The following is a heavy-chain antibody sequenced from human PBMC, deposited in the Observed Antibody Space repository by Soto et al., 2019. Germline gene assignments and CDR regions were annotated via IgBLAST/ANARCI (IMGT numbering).Heavy chain of an antibody. CDR1: GFTFSSYW. CDR3: ARDPTMVRGVIITTSPIDY. V-gene: IGHV3-7*01. Sequence: EVQLVESGGGLVQPGGSLRLSCAASGFTFSSYWMSWVRQAPGKGLEWVANIKQDGSEKYYVDSVKGRFTISRDNAKNSLYLQMNSLSAEDTAVYYCARDPTMVRGVIITTSPIDYWGQGTLVTVSS. CDR2: IKQDGSEK. J-gene: IGHJ4*02. D-gene: IGHD3-10*01.